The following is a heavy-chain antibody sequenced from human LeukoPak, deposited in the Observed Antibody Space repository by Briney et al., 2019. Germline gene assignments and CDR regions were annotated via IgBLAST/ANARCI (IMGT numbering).Heavy chain of an antibody. CDR1: GFTFDDYA. Sequence: GGSLRLSCAASGFTFDDYAMHWVRQAPGKGLEWVSGISWNSGSIGYADSVKGRFTISRDNAKNSLYLQMNSLRAEDTALYYCAKDMRSSGWYEFDYWGQGTLVTVSS. J-gene: IGHJ4*02. CDR2: ISWNSGSI. CDR3: AKDMRSSGWYEFDY. V-gene: IGHV3-9*01. D-gene: IGHD6-19*01.